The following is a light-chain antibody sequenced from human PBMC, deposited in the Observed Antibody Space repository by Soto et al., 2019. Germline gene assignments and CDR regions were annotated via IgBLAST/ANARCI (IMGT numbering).Light chain of an antibody. Sequence: EIVLTQSPGTLSLSPGERATLSCRASQSVSSYYLAWYQQKPVQAPRLLIYGASCRATGIPDRFSGSGSGTDFTLTISSLEPEDFAVYYCQQYGSSLYTFGQGTKLEIK. CDR3: QQYGSSLYT. CDR1: QSVSSYY. J-gene: IGKJ2*01. V-gene: IGKV3-20*01. CDR2: GAS.